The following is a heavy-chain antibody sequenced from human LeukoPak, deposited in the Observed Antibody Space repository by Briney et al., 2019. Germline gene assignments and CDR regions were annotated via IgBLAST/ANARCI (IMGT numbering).Heavy chain of an antibody. CDR1: GFTFDDYA. V-gene: IGHV3-9*01. CDR3: AKDGSLLGSSGAFDY. D-gene: IGHD6-6*01. CDR2: ISWNSGSI. J-gene: IGHJ4*02. Sequence: PGRSLRLSCAASGFTFDDYAMHWVRQAPGKGLEWVSGISWNSGSIGYADSVKGRFTISRDNAKNSLYLQMNSLRAEHTALYYCAKDGSLLGSSGAFDYWGQGTLVTVSS.